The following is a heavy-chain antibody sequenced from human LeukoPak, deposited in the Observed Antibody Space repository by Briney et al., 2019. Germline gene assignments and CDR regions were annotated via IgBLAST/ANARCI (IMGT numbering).Heavy chain of an antibody. CDR2: ISGSGGST. Sequence: GGSLRLSCAASGFTFSSYAMSWVRQAPGKGLEWVSAISGSGGSTYYADSVKGRFTISRDNSKNMLYLQMNSLRAEDTAVYYCAKVGEESDAFDIWAKGQWSPSLQ. CDR3: AKVGEESDAFDI. V-gene: IGHV3-23*01. CDR1: GFTFSSYA. J-gene: IGHJ3*02. D-gene: IGHD2-21*01.